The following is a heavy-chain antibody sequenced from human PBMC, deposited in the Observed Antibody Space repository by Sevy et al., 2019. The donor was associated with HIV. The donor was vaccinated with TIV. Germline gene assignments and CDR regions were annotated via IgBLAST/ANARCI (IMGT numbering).Heavy chain of an antibody. Sequence: GGSLRLSCSASGISLIYYSMHWVRQAPGKGLEYVSAISRNGGTTYYAGSVKGRFTIARDNSKNTLYLEMRSLRVEDTAMDYCMASCGGGDCDADGATVDQWGQGTLVTVSS. CDR1: GISLIYYS. CDR2: ISRNGGTT. D-gene: IGHD3-16*01. V-gene: IGHV3-64D*06. CDR3: MASCGGGDCDADGATVDQ. J-gene: IGHJ1*01.